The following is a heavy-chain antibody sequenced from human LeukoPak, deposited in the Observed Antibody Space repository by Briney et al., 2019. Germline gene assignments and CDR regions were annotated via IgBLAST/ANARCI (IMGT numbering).Heavy chain of an antibody. V-gene: IGHV4-59*01. D-gene: IGHD3-10*01. J-gene: IGHJ4*02. CDR1: GGSISSYY. CDR2: IYYSGST. CDR3: ARSFGSGNYFDY. Sequence: SETLSLTCTIPGGSISSYYWSWIRQPPGKGLEWIGYIYYSGSTDYNPSLKSRVTISIDTSKNQFSLKLSSVTAADTAVYYCARSFGSGNYFDYWGQGTLVTVSS.